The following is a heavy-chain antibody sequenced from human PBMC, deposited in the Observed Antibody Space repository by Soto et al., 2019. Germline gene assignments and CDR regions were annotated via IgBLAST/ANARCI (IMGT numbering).Heavy chain of an antibody. CDR3: ARDLAVWAAGLGGWFDP. CDR2: IYYSGST. D-gene: IGHD3-16*01. CDR1: GGSVSSGSYY. V-gene: IGHV4-61*01. Sequence: QVQLQESGPGLVKPSETLSLTCTVSGGSVSSGSYYWSWIRQPLGKGLEWIGYIYYSGSTNYNPSLKSRVTISVDTSKNQFSLKLSSVTAADTAVYYCARDLAVWAAGLGGWFDPWGQGTLVTVSS. J-gene: IGHJ5*02.